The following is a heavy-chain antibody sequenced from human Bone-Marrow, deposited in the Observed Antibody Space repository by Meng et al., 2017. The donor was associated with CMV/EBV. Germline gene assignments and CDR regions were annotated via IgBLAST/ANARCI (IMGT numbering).Heavy chain of an antibody. CDR3: ARDRYGCHSKDFHD. J-gene: IGHJ4*02. CDR1: GFRFSSFA. D-gene: IGHD5-18*01. CDR2: ISYDGSNT. V-gene: IGHV3-30*04. Sequence: GGSLRLSCVASGFRFSSFAMHWVRQAPGKGLEWVAGISYDGSNTYYADSVMGRFTISRDTSQNTLCLQMTGRRGEDTAGYYCARDRYGCHSKDFHDWGQGTLVTVSS.